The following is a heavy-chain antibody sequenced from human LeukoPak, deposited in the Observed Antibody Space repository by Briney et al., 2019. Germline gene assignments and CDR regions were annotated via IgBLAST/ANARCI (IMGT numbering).Heavy chain of an antibody. D-gene: IGHD6-25*01. J-gene: IGHJ5*02. V-gene: IGHV4-59*01. CDR2: IYYTGST. CDR1: GRSINSYY. CDR3: ARTGYDSSGNWFDP. Sequence: SETLSLTCSVSGRSINSYYWSWIRQPPGRGPVWIAYIYYTGSTNYNPSLKSRVTISVDTSKNQFSLKLSSVTAADTAVYYCARTGYDSSGNWFDPWGQGALVTV.